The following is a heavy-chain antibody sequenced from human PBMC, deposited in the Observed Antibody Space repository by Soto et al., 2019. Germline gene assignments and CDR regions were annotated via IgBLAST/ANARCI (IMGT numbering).Heavy chain of an antibody. V-gene: IGHV4-30-2*06. CDR1: GGSISSGGYS. CDR3: ARVGRESPFYDSSAYDGPSFLDY. CDR2: IYHSGST. D-gene: IGHD3-22*01. Sequence: QLQLQESGSGLVKPSQTLSLTCGVSGGSISSGGYSWSWIRQSPGKGLEWIGDIYHSGSTNFNPSLTSRVSISLDRSKNQFSLKLRSVTAADTAVYFCARVGRESPFYDSSAYDGPSFLDYWGQGTLVSVSS. J-gene: IGHJ4*02.